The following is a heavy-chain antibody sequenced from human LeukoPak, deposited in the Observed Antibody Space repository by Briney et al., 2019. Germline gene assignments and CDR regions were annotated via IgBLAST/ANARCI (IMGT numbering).Heavy chain of an antibody. V-gene: IGHV1-69*13. J-gene: IGHJ4*02. CDR2: IIPIFGTA. D-gene: IGHD4-17*01. CDR3: ARDSDYGDYNY. Sequence: ASVKVSCKASGGTFISYATSWVRQAPGQGLEWMGGIIPIFGTANYAQKFQGRVTITADESTSTAYMELSSLRSEDTAVYYCARDSDYGDYNYWGQGTLVTVSS. CDR1: GGTFISYA.